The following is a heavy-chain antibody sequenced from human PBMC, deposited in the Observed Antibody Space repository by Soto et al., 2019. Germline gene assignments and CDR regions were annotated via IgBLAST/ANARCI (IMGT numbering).Heavy chain of an antibody. D-gene: IGHD3-16*01. V-gene: IGHV3-64*01. Sequence: GESLKISCAASGFTFSSYAMHWVRQAPGKGLEYVSAISSNGGSTYYANSVKGRFTISRDNSKNTLYLQMGSLRAEDMAVYYCARGSDYMKRGAFDIWGQGTMVTVSS. CDR1: GFTFSSYA. CDR3: ARGSDYMKRGAFDI. CDR2: ISSNGGST. J-gene: IGHJ3*02.